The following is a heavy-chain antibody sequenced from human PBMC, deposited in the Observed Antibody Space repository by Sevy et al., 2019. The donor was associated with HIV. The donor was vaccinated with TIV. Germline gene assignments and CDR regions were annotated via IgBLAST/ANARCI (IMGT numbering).Heavy chain of an antibody. CDR3: TRWKGAKSIFDY. Sequence: GGSLRLSCTGSGFTFGDYAMSWVRQAPGKGLEWVAFLKKKAYGGTLDYSASVKSRFSISREDSKSIAHLQMNDLKTEDTAIYYCTRWKGAKSIFDYWGQGALVTVSS. CDR1: GFTFGDYA. D-gene: IGHD1-1*01. CDR2: LKKKAYGGTL. V-gene: IGHV3-49*04. J-gene: IGHJ4*02.